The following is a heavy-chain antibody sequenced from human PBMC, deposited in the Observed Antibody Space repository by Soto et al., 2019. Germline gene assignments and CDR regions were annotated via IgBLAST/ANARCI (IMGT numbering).Heavy chain of an antibody. V-gene: IGHV4-59*08. CDR3: ARRYGYSFDY. CDR1: GGSISSYY. CDR2: IYYSGST. J-gene: IGHJ4*02. D-gene: IGHD1-1*01. Sequence: QVQLQESGPGLVKPSETLSLTCTVSGGSISSYYWSWIRQPPGKGLEWIGYIYYSGSTNYNPSLKSRVTISVDTPKNQFSRKLGSVTAADTAVYYCARRYGYSFDYWGQGTLVTVSS.